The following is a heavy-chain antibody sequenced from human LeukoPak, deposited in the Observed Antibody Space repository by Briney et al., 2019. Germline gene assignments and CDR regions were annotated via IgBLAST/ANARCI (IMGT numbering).Heavy chain of an antibody. CDR2: ISSSSSYI. CDR1: GFTFSSYS. Sequence: GGSLRLPCAASGFTFSSYSMNWVRQAPGKGLEWVSSISSSSSYIYYEDSVKGRFTISRDNAKNSLYLQMNSLRAEDTAVYYCARDHCYDSSGSIDYWGQGTLVTVSS. J-gene: IGHJ4*02. V-gene: IGHV3-21*01. D-gene: IGHD3-22*01. CDR3: ARDHCYDSSGSIDY.